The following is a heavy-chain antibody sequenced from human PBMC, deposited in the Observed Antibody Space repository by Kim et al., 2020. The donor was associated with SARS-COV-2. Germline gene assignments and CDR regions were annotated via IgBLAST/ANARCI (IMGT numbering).Heavy chain of an antibody. CDR3: ARNVMWAATSPGYGSGSYHNWFDP. J-gene: IGHJ5*02. Sequence: SETLSLTCAVSGGSISTYYWSWIRQPPGKGLEWIGYINYSGNTNYNPSLKSRVTISVDTSKNQFSLKLTSMTAAATAVYYCARNVMWAATSPGYGSGSYHNWFDPWGQGTLVTVSS. CDR1: GGSISTYY. V-gene: IGHV4-59*13. D-gene: IGHD3-10*01. CDR2: INYSGNT.